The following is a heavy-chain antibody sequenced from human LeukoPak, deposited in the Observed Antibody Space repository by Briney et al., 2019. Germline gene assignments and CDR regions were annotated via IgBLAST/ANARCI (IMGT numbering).Heavy chain of an antibody. CDR1: GLPHSIYS. CDR2: IGGTSRSI. J-gene: IGHJ3*02. V-gene: IGHV3-21*01. CDR3: VKEESTEAFDI. Sequence: GGSLTLLCAVSGLPHSIYSVIWVRQAPGEAREWVSSIGGTSRSIYYSDSVKGRFTISRDNAKNSLFLQLNSLRAEDTAVYYCVKEESTEAFDIWGQGTMVTVSS.